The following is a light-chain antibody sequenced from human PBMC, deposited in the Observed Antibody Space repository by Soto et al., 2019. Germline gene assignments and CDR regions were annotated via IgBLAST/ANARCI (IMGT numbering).Light chain of an antibody. CDR1: QGISSY. CDR3: QQYYSYPRT. CDR2: AAS. V-gene: IGKV1-8*01. J-gene: IGKJ4*01. Sequence: AIRMTQSPSSLSASTGDRVTITCRASQGISSYLAWYQRKPGKAPKLLIYAASTLQSGVPSRFSGSGSGTDFTLTISCLQSEDFATYYCQQYYSYPRTFGGGTKVDIK.